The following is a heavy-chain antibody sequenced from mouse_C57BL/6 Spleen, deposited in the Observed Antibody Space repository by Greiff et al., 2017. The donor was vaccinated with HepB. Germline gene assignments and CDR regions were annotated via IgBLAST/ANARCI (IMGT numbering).Heavy chain of an antibody. V-gene: IGHV1-80*01. D-gene: IGHD1-1*01. CDR2: IYPGDGDT. CDR1: GYAFSSYW. Sequence: VKLVESGAELVKPGASVKISCKASGYAFSSYWMNWVKRRPGKGLEWIGQIYPGDGDTNYNEKFKSKATLTVDKSSSTAYMQLSSLTSEDSAVYYCARGLYYSGNSRGYFDVWGTGTTVTVSS. CDR3: ARGLYYSGNSRGYFDV. J-gene: IGHJ1*03.